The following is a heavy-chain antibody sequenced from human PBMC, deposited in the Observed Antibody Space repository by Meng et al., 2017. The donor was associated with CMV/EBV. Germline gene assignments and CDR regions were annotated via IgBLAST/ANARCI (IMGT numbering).Heavy chain of an antibody. V-gene: IGHV4-38-2*02. J-gene: IGHJ4*02. Sequence: GSLRLSCTVSGYSISSGYYWGWSRQPPGKGLERIGSIYHSGSTYYNPSLRSRVTISVDTSKNQFSLKLSSVTAADTAVYYCARVGGSLPDYWGQGTLVTVSS. D-gene: IGHD1-26*01. CDR3: ARVGGSLPDY. CDR2: IYHSGST. CDR1: GYSISSGYY.